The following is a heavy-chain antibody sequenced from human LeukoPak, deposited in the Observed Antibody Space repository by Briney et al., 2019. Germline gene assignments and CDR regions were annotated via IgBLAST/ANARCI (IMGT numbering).Heavy chain of an antibody. V-gene: IGHV3-64*01. D-gene: IGHD4-23*01. Sequence: GGSLRLSCAASGFTFSSYAMHWVRQAPGKRLEYLSAVSSNGDSTYYANSVKGRFTISRDNSKNTLYLQMGSLRAEDMAVYYCARRGGSYFDYWGQGTLVTVSS. CDR2: VSSNGDST. CDR1: GFTFSSYA. J-gene: IGHJ4*02. CDR3: ARRGGSYFDY.